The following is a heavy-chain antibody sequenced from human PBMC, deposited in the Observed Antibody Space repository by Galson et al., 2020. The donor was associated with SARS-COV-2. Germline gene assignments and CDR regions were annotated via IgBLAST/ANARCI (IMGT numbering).Heavy chain of an antibody. J-gene: IGHJ6*03. CDR2: ICHTGRP. CDR1: GGSMNSYC. CDR3: ARENYYYVSGSYYEARKYYYYMDV. Sequence: SETLSLTCTVSGGSMNSYCWSWIRQPPGKGLEWIGYICHTGRPNYSPSFRSRVPMSVDTSKNHFSLKLSSVTAADTAVYYCARENYYYVSGSYYEARKYYYYMDVWGRGTTVTVSS. V-gene: IGHV4-59*08. D-gene: IGHD3-10*01.